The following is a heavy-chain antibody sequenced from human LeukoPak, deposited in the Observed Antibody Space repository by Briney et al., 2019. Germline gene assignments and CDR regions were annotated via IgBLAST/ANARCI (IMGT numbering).Heavy chain of an antibody. CDR3: ARRLGYCSGGSCPSPNWFDP. D-gene: IGHD2-15*01. Sequence: PSETLPLTCTVSGGSISSNSYYWGWIRQPPGKGLEWIGSIYYSGSTYYNPSLKSRVTISVDTSKNQFSLKLSSVTAADTAVYYCARRLGYCSGGSCPSPNWFDPWGQGTLVTVSS. CDR2: IYYSGST. V-gene: IGHV4-39*01. J-gene: IGHJ5*02. CDR1: GGSISSNSYY.